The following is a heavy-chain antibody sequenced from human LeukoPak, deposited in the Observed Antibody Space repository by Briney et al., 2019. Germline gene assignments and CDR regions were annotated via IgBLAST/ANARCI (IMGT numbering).Heavy chain of an antibody. D-gene: IGHD1-1*01. J-gene: IGHJ5*02. V-gene: IGHV4-34*01. CDR1: GGSFSGYY. Sequence: PSETLSLTCAVYGGSFSGYYWSWIRQPPGKGLTWIGEINHSGSTNYNPSLKSRVTISADTSKNQFSLKLSSVTAADTAIYYCARGQQLGSYNWFDPWGQGTLVTVSS. CDR3: ARGQQLGSYNWFDP. CDR2: INHSGST.